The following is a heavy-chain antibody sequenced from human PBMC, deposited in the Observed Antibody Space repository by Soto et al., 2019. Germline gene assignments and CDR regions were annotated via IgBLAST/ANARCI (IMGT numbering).Heavy chain of an antibody. J-gene: IGHJ4*02. CDR1: GGSISSGGYY. Sequence: SETLSLTCTVSGGSISSGGYYWSWIRQHPGKGLEWIGYIYYSGSTYYNPSLKSRVTISVDTSKNQFSLKLSSVTAADTAVYYCARRNRGYIGGYFDYWGQGTLVTVSS. CDR3: ARRNRGYIGGYFDY. CDR2: IYYSGST. V-gene: IGHV4-31*03. D-gene: IGHD3-22*01.